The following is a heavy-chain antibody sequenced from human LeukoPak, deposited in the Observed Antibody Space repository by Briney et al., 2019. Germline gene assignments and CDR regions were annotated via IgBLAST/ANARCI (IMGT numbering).Heavy chain of an antibody. CDR2: IYYSGST. D-gene: IGHD3-3*01. CDR1: GGSISRSDYY. J-gene: IGHJ5*02. CDR3: ARVVALMDFGVVIISWFDP. Sequence: PSEALSLTCTVSGGSISRSDYYWGWIRQPPGKGLEWIGSIYYSGSTYYNPSLKSRVTMPVDTSKNQFSLKLSSVTAADTAVYYCARVVALMDFGVVIISWFDPWGQGTLVTVSS. V-gene: IGHV4-39*07.